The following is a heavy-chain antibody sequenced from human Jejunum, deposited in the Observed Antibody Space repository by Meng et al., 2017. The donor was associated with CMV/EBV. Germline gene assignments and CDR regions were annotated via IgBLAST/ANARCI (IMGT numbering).Heavy chain of an antibody. D-gene: IGHD4-17*01. J-gene: IGHJ3*01. CDR3: ARDLYYGDPAAFDL. V-gene: IGHV3-21*01. CDR1: GFAFNTRN. CDR2: ISFSTNYI. Sequence: SGFAFNTRNMNWVRQAPGKGLEWVSFISFSTNYIYYADSVKGRFPISRDNAKNSLYLQMDSLRAEDTAVYYCARDLYYGDPAAFDLWGQGTMVTVSS.